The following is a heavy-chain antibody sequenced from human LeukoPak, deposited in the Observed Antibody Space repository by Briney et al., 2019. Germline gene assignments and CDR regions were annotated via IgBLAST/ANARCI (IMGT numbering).Heavy chain of an antibody. D-gene: IGHD3-22*01. J-gene: IGHJ4*02. CDR1: GGSISGSY. CDR3: ARARDSRGYQFKGFGY. CDR2: SYYRGNT. Sequence: SETLSLTCTVSGGSISGSYWSWIRQPPGKGLGWIGYSYYRGNTNYNPSLKSRVTISVDTSKSQFSLKLTSVTAADTAVYYCARARDSRGYQFKGFGYWGQGTLVTVSS. V-gene: IGHV4-59*08.